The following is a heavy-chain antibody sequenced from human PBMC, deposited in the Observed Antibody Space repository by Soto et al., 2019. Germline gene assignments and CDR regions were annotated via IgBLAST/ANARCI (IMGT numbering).Heavy chain of an antibody. V-gene: IGHV1-2*02. CDR1: GYTFTSYD. CDR2: INPNSGGT. J-gene: IGHJ5*02. D-gene: IGHD1-1*01. CDR3: AGGGLYNWNDDWFDP. Sequence: ASVKVSCKASGYTFTSYDINWVRQAPGQGLEWMGWINPNSGGTNYAQKFQGRVTMTRDTSISTAYMELSRLRSDDTAVYYCAGGGLYNWNDDWFDPWGQGTLVTVSS.